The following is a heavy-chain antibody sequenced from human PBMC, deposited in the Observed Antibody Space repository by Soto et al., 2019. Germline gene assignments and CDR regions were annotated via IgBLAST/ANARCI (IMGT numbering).Heavy chain of an antibody. V-gene: IGHV1-69*13. CDR2: IIPIFGTA. Sequence: SVKVSCKASGYTFTSYDINWVRQAPGQGLEWMGGIIPIFGTANYAQKFQGRVTITADESTSTAYMELSSLRSEDTAVYYCARDRFRKGLRFLEWLLFFDYWGQGTLVTVSS. J-gene: IGHJ4*02. CDR3: ARDRFRKGLRFLEWLLFFDY. D-gene: IGHD3-3*01. CDR1: GYTFTSYD.